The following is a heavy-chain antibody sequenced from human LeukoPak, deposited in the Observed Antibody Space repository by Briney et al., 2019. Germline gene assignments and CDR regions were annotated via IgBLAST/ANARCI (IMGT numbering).Heavy chain of an antibody. Sequence: PGGSLRLSCAASGFTVSSNYMSWVRQAPGKGLEWVSVIYSGGSTYYADSVKGRSTISRDNSKNTLYLQMNSLRAEDTAVYYCARNEAEYFQHWGQGTLVTVSS. J-gene: IGHJ1*01. V-gene: IGHV3-53*01. CDR3: ARNEAEYFQH. CDR1: GFTVSSNY. CDR2: IYSGGST.